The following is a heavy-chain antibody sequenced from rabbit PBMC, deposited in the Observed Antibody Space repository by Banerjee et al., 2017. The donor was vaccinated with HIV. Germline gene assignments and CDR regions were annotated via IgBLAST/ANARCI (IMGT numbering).Heavy chain of an antibody. CDR1: GFSFSSSYW. V-gene: IGHV1S40*01. CDR2: IDAGSGIST. Sequence: QSLEESGGDLVKPGASLTLTCTASGFSFSSSYWMCWVRQAPGKGLEWIACIDAGSGISTAYATWAKGRFTISRTSSTTVTLQMTSLTVADTATYFCARDTGTSFSSYGMDLWGPGTLVTVS. J-gene: IGHJ6*01. D-gene: IGHD7-1*01. CDR3: ARDTGTSFSSYGMDL.